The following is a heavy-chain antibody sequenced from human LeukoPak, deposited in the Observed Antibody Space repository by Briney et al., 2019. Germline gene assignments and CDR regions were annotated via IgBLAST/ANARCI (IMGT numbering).Heavy chain of an antibody. Sequence: SETLSLTCAVYGGSFSGYYWSWIRQPPGKGLEWIGEINHSGSTNYNPSLKSRVTISVDTSKNQFSLKLSSVTAAGTAVYYCARQIAAAGKRYYFDYWGQGTLVTVSS. V-gene: IGHV4-34*01. J-gene: IGHJ4*02. CDR1: GGSFSGYY. CDR3: ARQIAAAGKRYYFDY. D-gene: IGHD6-13*01. CDR2: INHSGST.